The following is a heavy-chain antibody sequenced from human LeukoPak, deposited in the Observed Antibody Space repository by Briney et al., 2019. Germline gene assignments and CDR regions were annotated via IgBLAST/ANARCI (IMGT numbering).Heavy chain of an antibody. CDR1: GFTYDDYA. CDR3: AKGVGYSSGWYMDYYYMDV. D-gene: IGHD6-19*01. CDR2: ISGDGGST. Sequence: GGSLRLSCAASGFTYDDYAMHWVRQAPGKGLAWVYLISGDGGSTYYADSVKGRFTISRDNIKNSLYLQMNSRRTEDTALYYCAKGVGYSSGWYMDYYYMDVWGKGTTVTVSS. V-gene: IGHV3-43*02. J-gene: IGHJ6*03.